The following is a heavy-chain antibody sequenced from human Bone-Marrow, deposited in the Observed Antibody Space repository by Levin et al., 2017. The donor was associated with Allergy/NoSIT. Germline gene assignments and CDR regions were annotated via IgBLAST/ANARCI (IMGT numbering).Heavy chain of an antibody. CDR3: ARGTATTSKYFDL. CDR1: ELTFSNFW. V-gene: IGHV3-21*06. D-gene: IGHD1/OR15-1a*01. J-gene: IGHJ2*01. Sequence: GGSLRLSCEASELTFSNFWMNWVRQVPGKRLEWVSSMSSRGSFIYYADSVKGRFTISRENAKNSVYLQMNSLRDEDTAVYYCARGTATTSKYFDLWGRGTLVTVSS. CDR2: MSSRGSFI.